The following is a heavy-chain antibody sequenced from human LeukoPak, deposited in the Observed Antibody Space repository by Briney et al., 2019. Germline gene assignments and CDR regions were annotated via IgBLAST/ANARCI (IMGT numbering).Heavy chain of an antibody. CDR1: GFTVSSNY. J-gene: IGHJ4*02. CDR3: ARGEALYCSGGSCYDY. V-gene: IGHV3-66*01. Sequence: GGSLRLSCAASGFTVSSNYMSWVRQAPGKGLEWVSVIYSGGSTYYADSVKGRFTISRDNAKNTLYLQMNSLRAEDTAVYYCARGEALYCSGGSCYDYWGQGTLVTVSS. CDR2: IYSGGST. D-gene: IGHD2-15*01.